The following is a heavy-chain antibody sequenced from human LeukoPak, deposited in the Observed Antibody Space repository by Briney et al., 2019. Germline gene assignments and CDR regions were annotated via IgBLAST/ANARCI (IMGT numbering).Heavy chain of an antibody. CDR3: ARERYCGTTTCPHGYFDY. V-gene: IGHV3-48*03. J-gene: IGHJ4*02. CDR1: GFTFSSYE. Sequence: GGSLRLSCAASGFTFSSYEMNWVRQAPGKGLEWVSYTSDSGSTTYYAESVKGRFTISRDNAKNSLYLQMNSLRGEDTAVYYCARERYCGTTTCPHGYFDYWGQGTLVTVSS. CDR2: TSDSGSTT. D-gene: IGHD2-21*01.